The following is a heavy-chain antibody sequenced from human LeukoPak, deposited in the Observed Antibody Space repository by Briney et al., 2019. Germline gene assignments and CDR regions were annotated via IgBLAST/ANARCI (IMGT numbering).Heavy chain of an antibody. V-gene: IGHV3-9*03. CDR1: GFTFYDYA. D-gene: IGHD3-10*01. CDR3: AKDTSSVGRRGYYYYYYMDV. Sequence: CLRLSCAASGFTFYDYAMHGVRQAPGKGLGWVSVVSWNSVSIGYADSVKGRLTISTDNAKNSLYLQMTSLRAEDMALYYCAKDTSSVGRRGYYYYYYMDVWGKGTTVTVSS. J-gene: IGHJ6*03. CDR2: VSWNSVSI.